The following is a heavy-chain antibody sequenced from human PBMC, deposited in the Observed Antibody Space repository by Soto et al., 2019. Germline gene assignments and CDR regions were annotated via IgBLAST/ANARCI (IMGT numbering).Heavy chain of an antibody. CDR1: GDSVSSNSAA. CDR3: ARDRSYYDILTGYHSYYFDY. Sequence: HSQTLSLTCAISGDSVSSNSAAWNWIRQSPSRSLEWLGRTYYRSKWYNDYAVSVKSRITINPDTSKNQFSLQLKSVTPEDTAVYYCARDRSYYDILTGYHSYYFDYWGQGTLVTVSS. D-gene: IGHD3-9*01. V-gene: IGHV6-1*01. J-gene: IGHJ4*02. CDR2: TYYRSKWYN.